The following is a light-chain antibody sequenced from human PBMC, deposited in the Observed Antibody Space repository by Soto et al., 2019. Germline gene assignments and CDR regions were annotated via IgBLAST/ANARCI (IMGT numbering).Light chain of an antibody. Sequence: DIQMTQSPSSLSASVGDRVSITCRASQGISNYLAWNQQKPGKAPKLLIYGASTLQSGVPFRCSGSGSGTDFTLTISSLQPEHVATYYCQKYDSPPLTLGGGAKV. V-gene: IGKV1-27*01. CDR3: QKYDSPPLT. CDR2: GAS. J-gene: IGKJ4*01. CDR1: QGISNY.